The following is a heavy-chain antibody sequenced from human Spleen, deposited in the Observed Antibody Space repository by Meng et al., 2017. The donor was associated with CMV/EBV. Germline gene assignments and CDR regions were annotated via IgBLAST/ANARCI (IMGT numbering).Heavy chain of an antibody. CDR1: GYTFTGYY. Sequence: ASVKVSCKASGYTFTGYYMHWVRQAPGQGLEWMGWINPNSGGTNYAQKFQGRVTMTRDTSISTAYMELSRLRSDDTAVYYCAREERGIAAAVYYYYGMDVWGQGTTVTVSS. J-gene: IGHJ6*02. V-gene: IGHV1-2*02. CDR2: INPNSGGT. D-gene: IGHD6-13*01. CDR3: AREERGIAAAVYYYYGMDV.